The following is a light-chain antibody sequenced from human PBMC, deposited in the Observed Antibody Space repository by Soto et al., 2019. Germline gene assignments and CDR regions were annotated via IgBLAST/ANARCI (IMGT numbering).Light chain of an antibody. CDR3: QQYDSSPRT. CDR1: QSVSSSY. Sequence: EIRETQAPGTLSFFGGGRVTLSCRASQSVSSSYLAWYQQKPGQAPRLLIYRTSNRATGIPDRFSGSGSGTDVTLTISRLEPEDFAVYWCQQYDSSPRTFGQGTKVDIK. V-gene: IGKV3-20*01. CDR2: RTS. J-gene: IGKJ1*01.